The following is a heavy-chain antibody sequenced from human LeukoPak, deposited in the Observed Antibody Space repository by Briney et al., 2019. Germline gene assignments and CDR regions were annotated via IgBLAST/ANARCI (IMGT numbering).Heavy chain of an antibody. J-gene: IGHJ4*02. CDR2: INPNSGGT. V-gene: IGHV1-2*02. Sequence: ASVKVSCKASGYTFTGYYMHWVRQAPGQGLEWMGWINPNSGGTNYAQKFQGRVTMTRDTSISTAYMELSRLRSDDTAVYYCAGVIVRGVIIDYWGQGTLVTVSS. CDR1: GYTFTGYY. D-gene: IGHD3-10*01. CDR3: AGVIVRGVIIDY.